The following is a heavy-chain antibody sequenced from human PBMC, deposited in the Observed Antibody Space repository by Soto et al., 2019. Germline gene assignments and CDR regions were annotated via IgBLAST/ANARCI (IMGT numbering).Heavy chain of an antibody. J-gene: IGHJ5*02. Sequence: PGGSLRLSCAASGFTFSSYAMSWVRQAPGKGLERVSAISGSGGSTYYADSVKGRFTISRDNSKNTLYLQMNSLRAEDTAVYYCAEAHIVVVTAQNWFDPWGQGTLVTVSS. CDR1: GFTFSSYA. CDR3: AEAHIVVVTAQNWFDP. D-gene: IGHD2-21*02. V-gene: IGHV3-23*01. CDR2: ISGSGGST.